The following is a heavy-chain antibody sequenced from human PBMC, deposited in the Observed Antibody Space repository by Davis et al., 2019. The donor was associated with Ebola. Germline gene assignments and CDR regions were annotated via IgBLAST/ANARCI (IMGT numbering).Heavy chain of an antibody. D-gene: IGHD6-13*01. CDR2: ISTYNGNT. CDR1: GYTFTSYG. CDR3: ARGHGSSWQYYYYYYGMDV. V-gene: IGHV1-18*01. Sequence: ASVKVSCKASGYTFTSYGISWVRQAPGQGLEWMGWISTYNGNTNYAQKLQGRVTMTTDTSTSTAYMELRSLRSDDTAVYYCARGHGSSWQYYYYYYGMDVWGQGTTVTVSS. J-gene: IGHJ6*02.